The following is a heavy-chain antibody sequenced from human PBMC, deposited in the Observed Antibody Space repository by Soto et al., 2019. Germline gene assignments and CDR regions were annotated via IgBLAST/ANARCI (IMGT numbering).Heavy chain of an antibody. CDR2: FYYSGST. CDR1: GGSIISGGYY. CDR3: ARTYSDIWTGRSGNFGY. J-gene: IGHJ4*02. Sequence: PSETLYLTCTVSGGSIISGGYYWSWIRQHPGKGLEWIGYFYYSGSTYYNPSLKSRVTISVDTDKNQFSLKLSSVTAADPAVYYGARTYSDIWTGRSGNFGYWGQGTLVTV. D-gene: IGHD3-9*01. V-gene: IGHV4-31*03.